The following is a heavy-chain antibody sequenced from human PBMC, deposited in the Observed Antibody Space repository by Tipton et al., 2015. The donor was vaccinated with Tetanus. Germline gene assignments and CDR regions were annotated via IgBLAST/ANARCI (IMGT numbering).Heavy chain of an antibody. CDR3: ARAHCTDGVCNFDF. J-gene: IGHJ4*02. D-gene: IGHD2-8*01. V-gene: IGHV5-51*01. CDR1: GYIFNNYW. CDR2: IYPGDSDT. Sequence: VQLVQSGGEVKKPGESLKISCKGSGYIFNNYWIGWVRQKPGKGLEWMGIIYPGDSDTRYSPSCQGQVTISVDKSINTAYLQWSSLRASDTSMFYCARAHCTDGVCNFDFWGQGALVTVAS.